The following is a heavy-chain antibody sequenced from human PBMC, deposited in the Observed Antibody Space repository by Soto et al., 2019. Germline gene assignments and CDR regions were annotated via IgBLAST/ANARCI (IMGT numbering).Heavy chain of an antibody. CDR3: ARVRYGNWYYFDY. V-gene: IGHV3-7*01. D-gene: IGHD2-15*01. CDR1: GFTFSSYW. Sequence: HPGGSLRLSCAASGFTFSSYWMSWVRQAPGKGLEWVANIKQDGSEKYYVDSVKGRFTISRDNAKNSLYLQMNSLRAEDTAVYYCARVRYGNWYYFDYWGQGTLVTVSS. J-gene: IGHJ4*02. CDR2: IKQDGSEK.